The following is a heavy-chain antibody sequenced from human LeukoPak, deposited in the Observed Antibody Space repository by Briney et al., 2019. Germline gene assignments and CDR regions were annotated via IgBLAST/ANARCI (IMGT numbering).Heavy chain of an antibody. V-gene: IGHV3-66*01. CDR1: GFTVSSNY. Sequence: GGSLRLSCAASGFTVSSNYMSWVRQAPGKGLEWVSVIYSGGSTYYADSVKGRFTISRDDSKNTLYLQMNSLRAEDTAVYYCARDWIYSAPPGAFDIWGQGTMVAVSS. CDR2: IYSGGST. D-gene: IGHD5-12*01. CDR3: ARDWIYSAPPGAFDI. J-gene: IGHJ3*02.